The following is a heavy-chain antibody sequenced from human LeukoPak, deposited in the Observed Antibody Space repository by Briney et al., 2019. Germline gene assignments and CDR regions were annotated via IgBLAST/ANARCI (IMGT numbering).Heavy chain of an antibody. J-gene: IGHJ6*04. Sequence: PSETLSLTCTVSGGSISSYYWSWIRQPPGKGLEWIGYIYCSGSTNYNPSLKSRVTISVDTSKNQFSLKLSSVTAADTAVYYCARLTGRYDGVDVWGKGTTVTVSS. D-gene: IGHD3-10*01. V-gene: IGHV4-59*01. CDR3: ARLTGRYDGVDV. CDR2: IYCSGST. CDR1: GGSISSYY.